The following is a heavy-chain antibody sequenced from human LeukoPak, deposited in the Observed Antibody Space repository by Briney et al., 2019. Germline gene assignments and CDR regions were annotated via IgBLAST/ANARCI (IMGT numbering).Heavy chain of an antibody. CDR2: ISYDGSNK. V-gene: IGHV3-30*04. Sequence: PGGSLRLSCAASGFTFSSYAMHWVRQAPGKGLEWVAVISYDGSNKYYADSVKGRFTISRDNAKNSLYLQMNSLRAEDTAVYYCARDGQSNDYWGQGTLVTVSS. J-gene: IGHJ4*02. CDR3: ARDGQSNDY. D-gene: IGHD3/OR15-3a*01. CDR1: GFTFSSYA.